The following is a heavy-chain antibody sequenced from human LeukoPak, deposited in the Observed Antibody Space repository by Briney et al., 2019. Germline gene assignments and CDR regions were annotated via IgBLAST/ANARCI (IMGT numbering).Heavy chain of an antibody. CDR1: GYTFTGDY. CDR2: INPNSGGT. Sequence: ASVKVSCKASGYTFTGDYMHWVRQAPGQGLEWMGRINPNSGGTNYAQKFQGRVTMTRDTSISTAYMELSRLRSDDTAVYYCARDPAIRDFWSGYYSYYGMDVWGQGTTVTVSS. D-gene: IGHD3-3*01. CDR3: ARDPAIRDFWSGYYSYYGMDV. J-gene: IGHJ6*02. V-gene: IGHV1-2*06.